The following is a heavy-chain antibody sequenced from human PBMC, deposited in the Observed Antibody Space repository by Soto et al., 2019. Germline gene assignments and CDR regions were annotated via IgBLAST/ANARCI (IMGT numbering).Heavy chain of an antibody. CDR1: GYSFATYG. J-gene: IGHJ5*02. CDR2: ISASNGNT. D-gene: IGHD2-15*01. V-gene: IGHV1-18*01. CDR3: ARVLVMVAANWFDP. Sequence: GASVKVSCKASGYSFATYGISWVRQAPGQGLEWMGWISASNGNTNYAQKFQGRVTMTTDTSTSTVFMELRSLRSDDTAVYYCARVLVMVAANWFDPWGQGTLVTVSS.